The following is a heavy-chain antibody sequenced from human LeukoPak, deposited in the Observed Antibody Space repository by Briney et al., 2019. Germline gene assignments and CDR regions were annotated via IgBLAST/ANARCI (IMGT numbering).Heavy chain of an antibody. CDR3: ARAKATMIVVVPDDAFDI. CDR2: ISAYNGNT. CDR1: GYTFTSYA. V-gene: IGHV1-18*01. Sequence: GSSVKVSCKASGYTFTSYAMNWVRQAPGQGLEWMGWISAYNGNTNYAQKLQGRVTMTTDTSTSTAYMELRSLRSDDTAVYYCARAKATMIVVVPDDAFDIWGQGTMVTVSS. D-gene: IGHD3-22*01. J-gene: IGHJ3*02.